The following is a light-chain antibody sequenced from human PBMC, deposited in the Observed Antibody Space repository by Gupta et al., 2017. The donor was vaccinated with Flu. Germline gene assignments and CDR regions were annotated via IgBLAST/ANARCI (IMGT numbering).Light chain of an antibody. CDR1: QGSSSY. V-gene: IGKV1-9*01. J-gene: IGKJ1*01. CDR2: AAS. Sequence: DTQVTQSPPSLSASVGDRVTITCRASQGSSSYLAWYQQKPGKAPKLLLYAASTLRSGVPSRFCGSGSGTEFTLTISSLQPEDFATYYCQQLNSYPWTFGQGTRVDIK. CDR3: QQLNSYPWT.